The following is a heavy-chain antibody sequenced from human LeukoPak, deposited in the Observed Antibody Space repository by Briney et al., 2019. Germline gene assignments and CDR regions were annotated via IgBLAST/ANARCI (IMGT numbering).Heavy chain of an antibody. CDR3: ARDNGYSYCPNLFHP. CDR2: IYYSGST. J-gene: IGHJ5*02. CDR1: GGSISSYY. V-gene: IGHV4-59*01. D-gene: IGHD5-18*01. Sequence: SETLSLTCTVSGGSISSYYWSWLRQPPGKGLEWIGYIYYSGSTNYNPSLKSRVTISVDTSKNQFSLKLSSVTAADTAGYYWARDNGYSYCPNLFHPWGQGTLVTVSS.